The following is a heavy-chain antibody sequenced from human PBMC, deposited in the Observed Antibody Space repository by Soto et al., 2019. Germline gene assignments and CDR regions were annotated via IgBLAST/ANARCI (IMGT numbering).Heavy chain of an antibody. CDR3: ASGSYGDYSD. V-gene: IGHV3-21*01. CDR1: GFTFSSST. CDR2: ISSDSVWI. J-gene: IGHJ4*02. D-gene: IGHD4-17*01. Sequence: GESLKISCAASGFTFSSSTMNWVRQAPGKGLEWVSSISSDSVWIYYAASVKGRFTISRDNAKNSLFLQMSSLRAEDTAVYYCASGSYGDYSDWGQGTLVTVSS.